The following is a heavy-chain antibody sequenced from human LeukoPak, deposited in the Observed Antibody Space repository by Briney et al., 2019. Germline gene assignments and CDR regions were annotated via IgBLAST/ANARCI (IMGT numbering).Heavy chain of an antibody. D-gene: IGHD3-3*01. CDR1: GGSISSYY. CDR2: IYTSGST. J-gene: IGHJ4*02. Sequence: SETLSLTCTVSGGSISSYYWSWIRQPAGKGLEWIGRIYTSGSTNYNPSLKSRVTMSVDTSKNQFSLKLSSVTAEDTAVYYCAKGEPLSGDFWSGYYTWEEYYFDYWGQGTLVTVSS. V-gene: IGHV4-4*07. CDR3: AKGEPLSGDFWSGYYTWEEYYFDY.